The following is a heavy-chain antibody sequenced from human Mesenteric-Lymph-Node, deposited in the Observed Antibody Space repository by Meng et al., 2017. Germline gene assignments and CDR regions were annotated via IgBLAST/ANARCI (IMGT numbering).Heavy chain of an antibody. D-gene: IGHD3-9*01. V-gene: IGHV4-34*01. J-gene: IGHJ4*02. CDR2: INHSGST. CDR3: ARRAPHYDILSGYYTYYFDY. CDR1: GVSLSGYY. Sequence: PESLSLTCAVYGVSLSGYYRSWIRQPPGKGLEWIGEINHSGSTNYNPSLKSRVTISVDTSKNQFSLKLSSVTAADAAVYYCARRAPHYDILSGYYTYYFDYWGQGTLVTVSS.